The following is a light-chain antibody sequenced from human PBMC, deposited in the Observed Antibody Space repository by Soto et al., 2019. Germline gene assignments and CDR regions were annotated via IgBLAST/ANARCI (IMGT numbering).Light chain of an antibody. J-gene: IGLJ1*01. CDR2: DVG. CDR3: CSYTSSSTRV. CDR1: SSDVGGYNY. V-gene: IGLV2-14*01. Sequence: QSVLTQPASVSGSPGQSITISCTGTSSDVGGYNYVSWYQQHPGKAPKLMIYDVGNRPSGVSNRFSGSKSGNTASLTISGLQPEYEADYYCCSYTSSSTRVFGTGTKVTVL.